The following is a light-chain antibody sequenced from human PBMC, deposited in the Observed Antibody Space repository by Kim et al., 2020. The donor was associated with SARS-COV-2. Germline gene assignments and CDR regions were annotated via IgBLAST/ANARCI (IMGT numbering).Light chain of an antibody. CDR3: QKYSGAPWT. CDR2: AAS. Sequence: DIQMTQSPSSLSASVGDRVTITCRASQAISKDLAWYQQKAGNAPRLLIFAASALHSGVPTRFSGSGSGTDFTLTISSLQPEDVATYYCQKYSGAPWTFRQGTKVDI. J-gene: IGKJ1*01. CDR1: QAISKD. V-gene: IGKV1-27*01.